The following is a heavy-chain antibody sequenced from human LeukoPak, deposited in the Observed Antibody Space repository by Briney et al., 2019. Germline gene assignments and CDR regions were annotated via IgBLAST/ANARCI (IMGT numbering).Heavy chain of an antibody. CDR1: GYTFIGYY. V-gene: IGHV1-2*02. CDR2: INPNSGGT. Sequence: ASVKVSCKASGYTFIGYYMHWVRQAPGQGLEWMGWINPNSGGTNYAQKFQGRVTMTKDTSTNAAYMELNKLTSDDTAVYYCGRGNKSFDPWGQGTLVTVSS. J-gene: IGHJ5*02. CDR3: GRGNKSFDP.